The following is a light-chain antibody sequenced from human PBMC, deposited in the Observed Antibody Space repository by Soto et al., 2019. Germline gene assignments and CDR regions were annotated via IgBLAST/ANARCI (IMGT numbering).Light chain of an antibody. Sequence: VVLPQSHCTLSLSPGERSTLSCISSQSVSSSYLAWYQQKPGQAPRLLIYGASSRATGIPDRFSGSGSGTDFTLTISRLEPEDFAVYYCQQYGSSPWTFGQRTNVDIK. CDR3: QQYGSSPWT. CDR2: GAS. J-gene: IGKJ1*01. CDR1: QSVSSSY. V-gene: IGKV3-20*01.